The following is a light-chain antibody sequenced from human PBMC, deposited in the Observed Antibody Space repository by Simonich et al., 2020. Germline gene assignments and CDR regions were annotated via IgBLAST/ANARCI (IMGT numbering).Light chain of an antibody. CDR2: LNSDGSP. Sequence: QLVLTQSPSASASLGAPVKLTCTLSSGHSSYAIAWHQQQPEKGPRYLMKLNSDGSPSKGDGIPDRFSGSSSGAERYLTISSLQSEDEADYYCQTWGTGIVVFGGGTKLTVL. V-gene: IGLV4-69*01. CDR3: QTWGTGIVV. CDR1: SGHSSYA. J-gene: IGLJ2*01.